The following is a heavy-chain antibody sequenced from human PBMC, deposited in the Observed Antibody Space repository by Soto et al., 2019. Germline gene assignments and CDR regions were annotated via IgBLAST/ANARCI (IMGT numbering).Heavy chain of an antibody. Sequence: QITLKESGPTLVKPTQTLTLTCTFSGFSLSTSGVGVGWIRQPPGKALEWLALIYWDDDKRYSPSLKSRLTITKDTTKNQGVRTMTNMDPVDTATYYGAHIHPGASPGELYFGYWGQGTLVTVSS. V-gene: IGHV2-5*02. J-gene: IGHJ4*02. CDR1: GFSLSTSGVG. D-gene: IGHD1-7*01. CDR3: AHIHPGASPGELYFGY. CDR2: IYWDDDK.